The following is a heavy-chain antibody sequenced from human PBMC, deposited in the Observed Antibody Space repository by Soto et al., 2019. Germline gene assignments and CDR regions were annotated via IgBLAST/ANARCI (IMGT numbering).Heavy chain of an antibody. V-gene: IGHV1-3*01. J-gene: IGHJ6*02. CDR3: ARDLLWRSSWHYYYYYGMDV. D-gene: IGHD6-13*01. Sequence: GASVKVSCKASGYTFTSYAMHWVRQAPGQRLEWMGWINAGNGNTKYSQKFQGRVTITRDTSASTAYMELSSLRSEDTAVYYCARDLLWRSSWHYYYYYGMDVWGQGTTVTVSS. CDR2: INAGNGNT. CDR1: GYTFTSYA.